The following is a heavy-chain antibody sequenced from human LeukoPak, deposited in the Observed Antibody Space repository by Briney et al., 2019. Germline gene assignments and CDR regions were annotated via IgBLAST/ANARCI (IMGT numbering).Heavy chain of an antibody. J-gene: IGHJ4*02. CDR3: ARAYVAPIVVVPAAIGY. Sequence: GGSLRLSCAASGFTFSSYWMHWVRQAPGKGLVWVSRINTDGSSTSYADSVKGRFTISRDNAKNTLYLQMNSLRAEDTAVYYCARAYVAPIVVVPAAIGYWGQGTLVTVSS. V-gene: IGHV3-74*01. CDR1: GFTFSSYW. CDR2: INTDGSST. D-gene: IGHD2-2*01.